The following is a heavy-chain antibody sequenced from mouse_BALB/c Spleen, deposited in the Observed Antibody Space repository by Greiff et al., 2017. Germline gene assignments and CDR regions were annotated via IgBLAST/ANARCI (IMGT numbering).Heavy chain of an antibody. D-gene: IGHD2-2*01. J-gene: IGHJ1*01. Sequence: DVKLVESGGGLVQPGESLKLSCESNEYEFPSHDMSWVRKTPEKRLELVAAINSDGGSTYYPDTMERRFIISRDNTKKTLYLQMSSLRSEDTALYYCARPLYGYDWYFDVWGAGTTVTVSS. V-gene: IGHV5-2*01. CDR3: ARPLYGYDWYFDV. CDR2: INSDGGST. CDR1: EYEFPSHD.